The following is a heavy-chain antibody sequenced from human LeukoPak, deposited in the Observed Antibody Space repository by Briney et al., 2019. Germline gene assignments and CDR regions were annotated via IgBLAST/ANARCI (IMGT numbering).Heavy chain of an antibody. J-gene: IGHJ6*03. CDR1: GFTFSSYW. CDR2: INGDGSTT. V-gene: IGHV3-74*01. Sequence: PGGSLRLSCAASGFTFSSYWMHWVRQVPGKGLVWVSRINGDGSTTAYADYVKGRFTISRDNAKNSLYLQMNSLRAEDTAVYFCARARYMVTDELYYYYYYMDIWGKGTTVTVSS. CDR3: ARARYMVTDELYYYYYYMDI. D-gene: IGHD2-21*02.